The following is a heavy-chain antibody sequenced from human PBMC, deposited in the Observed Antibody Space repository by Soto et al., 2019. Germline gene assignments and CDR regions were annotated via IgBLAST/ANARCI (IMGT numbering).Heavy chain of an antibody. Sequence: EVHLVESGGGLVQPGGSLRLSCAASGFTFSSSWMHWVRQVPGKGLLWLSRINVDGSTTTYADYLKGRFTISRDNAKNTMYLQMNNLRSEDTAVYSCARAGYSSGWYEWFDSWGQGTLVTVSS. CDR2: INVDGSTT. CDR3: ARAGYSSGWYEWFDS. D-gene: IGHD6-19*01. V-gene: IGHV3-74*01. CDR1: GFTFSSSW. J-gene: IGHJ5*01.